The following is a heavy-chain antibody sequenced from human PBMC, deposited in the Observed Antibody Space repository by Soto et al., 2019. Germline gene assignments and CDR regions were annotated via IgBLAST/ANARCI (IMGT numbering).Heavy chain of an antibody. J-gene: IGHJ5*02. V-gene: IGHV1-18*01. CDR1: GYTFTSYG. Sequence: ASVKVSCKASGYTFTSYGISWVRQAPGQGLEWMGWISAYNGNTNYAQKLQGRDTMTTDTSTSTAYMELRNLRSDDTAVYYWARVPSGQRLHRFDPWGQGTLRTVSS. CDR3: ARVPSGQRLHRFDP. D-gene: IGHD6-25*01. CDR2: ISAYNGNT.